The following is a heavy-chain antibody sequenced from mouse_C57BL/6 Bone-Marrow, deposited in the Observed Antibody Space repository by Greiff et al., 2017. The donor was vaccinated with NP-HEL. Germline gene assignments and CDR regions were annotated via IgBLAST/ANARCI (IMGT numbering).Heavy chain of an antibody. CDR2: IRSKSNNYAT. J-gene: IGHJ3*01. Sequence: EVQVVESGGGLVQPKGSLKLSCAASGFSFNTYAMNWVRQAPGQGLEWVARIRSKSNNYATYYADSVKDRFTISRDDSESMLYLQMNNLKTEDTAMYYCVRHRGSSFAYWGQGTLVTVSA. CDR1: GFSFNTYA. V-gene: IGHV10-1*01. D-gene: IGHD3-3*01. CDR3: VRHRGSSFAY.